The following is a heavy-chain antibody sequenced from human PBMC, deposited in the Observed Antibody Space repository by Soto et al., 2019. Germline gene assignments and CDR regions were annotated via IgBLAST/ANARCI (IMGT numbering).Heavy chain of an antibody. CDR1: GDSVRNGNHY. CDR3: ARSLYGSGIWYFNL. D-gene: IGHD3-10*01. Sequence: QVQLQESGPGLVKPSETLSLSCTVSGDSVRNGNHYWSWIRQPPGKGLEWIGYIYYTGRTNYNPSLKSRVTMSLDASNNQFSLKMASLTAADTALYYCARSLYGSGIWYFNLWGRGTLVTVSS. J-gene: IGHJ2*01. V-gene: IGHV4-61*01. CDR2: IYYTGRT.